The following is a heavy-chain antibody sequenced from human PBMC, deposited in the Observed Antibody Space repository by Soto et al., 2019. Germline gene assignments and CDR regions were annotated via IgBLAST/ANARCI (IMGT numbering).Heavy chain of an antibody. D-gene: IGHD4-17*01. J-gene: IGHJ4*02. V-gene: IGHV4-30-2*01. Sequence: PSETLSLTCAVSGGSISSGGYSWSWIRQPPGKGLEWIGYIYHSGSTYYNTSLKSRVTISVDRSKNQFSLKLSSVTAADTAAYYCARASTTVTTLDYWGQGTLVTVSS. CDR3: ARASTTVTTLDY. CDR1: GGSISSGGYS. CDR2: IYHSGST.